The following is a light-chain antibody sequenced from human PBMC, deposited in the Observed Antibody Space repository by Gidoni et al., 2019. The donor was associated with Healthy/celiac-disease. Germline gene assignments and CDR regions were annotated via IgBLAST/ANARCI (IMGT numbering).Light chain of an antibody. CDR1: QSVSSSY. J-gene: IGKJ3*01. Sequence: VLTQSPGTLSLSPGERATLSCRASQSVSSSYLAWYQQQPGQAPRLLIYGASIRATGIPDRFSGSGSGTDFTLTISRLEPEDFAVYYCQQYGSSRTFXPXTKVDIK. CDR3: QQYGSSRT. CDR2: GAS. V-gene: IGKV3-20*01.